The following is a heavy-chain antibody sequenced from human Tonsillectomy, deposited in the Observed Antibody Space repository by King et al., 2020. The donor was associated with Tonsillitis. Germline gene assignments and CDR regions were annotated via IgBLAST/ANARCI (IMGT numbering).Heavy chain of an antibody. CDR1: GFTFTSYA. CDR3: ARELQYYYYLDV. CDR2: ISGSGITT. D-gene: IGHD4-11*01. J-gene: IGHJ6*03. Sequence: VQLVESGGGLVQPGGALRLSCAASGFTFTSYAMSWVRPPPGKGLEWVSAISGSGITTYYADSVKGRFTVSRDNSDYTLYLQLNSLRAEDTAVYYCARELQYYYYLDVWGKGTTVTVSS. V-gene: IGHV3-23*04.